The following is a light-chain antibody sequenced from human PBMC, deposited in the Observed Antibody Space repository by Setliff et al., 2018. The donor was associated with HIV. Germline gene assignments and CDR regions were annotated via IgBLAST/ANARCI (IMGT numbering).Light chain of an antibody. Sequence: VLTQPASVSGSPGQSISISCSATSSDVGDFKYVSWYQQHPGKAPKLIIYDVSDRPSGVSNRFSGSKSGNTASLTISGLQAEDEADYHCSSHTNSGYLFGAGTKVTVL. V-gene: IGLV2-14*03. CDR3: SSHTNSGYL. J-gene: IGLJ1*01. CDR1: SSDVGDFKY. CDR2: DVS.